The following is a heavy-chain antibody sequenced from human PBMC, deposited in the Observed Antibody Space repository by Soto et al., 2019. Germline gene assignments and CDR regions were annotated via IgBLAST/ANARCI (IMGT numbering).Heavy chain of an antibody. Sequence: DVQLLESGRGLVQPGGSLTLSCAASRFTFSDFAMSWVRQAPGKGLEWVSSIGGGGTDTYYADSVKGRFTISRDNSKNTLYLQMDSLRDEDTAVYYCAKDAVPYNGKWDWFDSWGQGTLVTASS. CDR2: IGGGGTDT. CDR1: RFTFSDFA. D-gene: IGHD1-26*01. V-gene: IGHV3-23*01. CDR3: AKDAVPYNGKWDWFDS. J-gene: IGHJ5*01.